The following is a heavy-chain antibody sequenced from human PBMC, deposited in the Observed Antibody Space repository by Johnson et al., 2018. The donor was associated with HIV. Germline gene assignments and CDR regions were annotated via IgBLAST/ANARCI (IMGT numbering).Heavy chain of an antibody. CDR3: ATERTAMVTPFDI. V-gene: IGHV3-30*03. D-gene: IGHD5-18*01. Sequence: QMLLVESGGGVVQPGRSLRLSCAASGFSFSTYNMHWVRHAPGRGLEWVAFISYSGSDTYYVDSVKGRFTVSRDNSENTLFLQMNSLRDEDTAVYYCATERTAMVTPFDIWGQGTMVTVSS. J-gene: IGHJ3*02. CDR1: GFSFSTYN. CDR2: ISYSGSDT.